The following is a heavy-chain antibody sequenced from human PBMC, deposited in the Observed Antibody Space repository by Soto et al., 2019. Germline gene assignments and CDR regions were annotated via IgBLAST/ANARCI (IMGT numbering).Heavy chain of an antibody. CDR2: IDYNGVT. D-gene: IGHD2-15*01. V-gene: IGHV4-39*01. J-gene: IGHJ4*02. CDR1: GGSIYRSGYY. CDR3: GKVLVGATGHTDSDS. Sequence: QVQLQESGPGLVKPSETLSLTCTVSGGSIYRSGYYWGWIGQPPGRGLEWIGNIDYNGVTYSNPSLKSRVTISRDTSKNQFSLKLTSVTAADTALYYCGKVLVGATGHTDSDSWGPGTLVAVSS.